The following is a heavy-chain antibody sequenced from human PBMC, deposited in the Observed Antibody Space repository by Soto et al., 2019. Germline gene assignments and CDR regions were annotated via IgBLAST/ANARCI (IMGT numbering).Heavy chain of an antibody. D-gene: IGHD3-22*01. J-gene: IGHJ5*02. V-gene: IGHV3-66*01. CDR1: GFTGNSNY. CDR3: ARWKETHYDSSGIHH. Sequence: PGGSLRLSCAASGFTGNSNYMSWVRQAAGKGLEWVSVIYSGGSTYYADSVKGRFTISRDNSKNTLYLQMNSLRAEDTAVYYCARWKETHYDSSGIHHWGQGTLVTVSS. CDR2: IYSGGST.